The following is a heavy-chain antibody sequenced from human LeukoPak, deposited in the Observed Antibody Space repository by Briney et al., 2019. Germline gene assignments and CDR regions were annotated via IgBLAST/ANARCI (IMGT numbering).Heavy chain of an antibody. CDR1: GGSISSYY. CDR3: ARHRGQWLVPDY. V-gene: IGHV4-59*08. J-gene: IGHJ4*02. D-gene: IGHD6-19*01. Sequence: SETLSLTCTVSGGSISSYYWSWIRQPPGKGLEWIGYIYYSGSTNYNPSLKSRVTTSVDTSKNQFSLKLSSVTAADTAVYYCARHRGQWLVPDYWGQGTLVTVSS. CDR2: IYYSGST.